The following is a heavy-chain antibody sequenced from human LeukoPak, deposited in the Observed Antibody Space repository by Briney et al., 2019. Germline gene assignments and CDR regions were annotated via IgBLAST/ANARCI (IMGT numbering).Heavy chain of an antibody. CDR3: ARVSKARRWFGELLYGEDVDFDY. V-gene: IGHV1-2*02. Sequence: VASVKVSCKASGYTFTGYYMHWVRQAPGQGLEWMGWINPNSGGTNYAQKLQGRVTMTTDTSTSTAYMELRSLRSDDTAVYYCARVSKARRWFGELLYGEDVDFDYWGQGTLVTVSS. CDR1: GYTFTGYY. D-gene: IGHD3-10*01. CDR2: INPNSGGT. J-gene: IGHJ4*02.